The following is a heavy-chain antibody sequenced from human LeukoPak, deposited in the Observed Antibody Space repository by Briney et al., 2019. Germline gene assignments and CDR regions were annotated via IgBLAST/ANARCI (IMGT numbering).Heavy chain of an antibody. CDR2: ISPDGRDT. V-gene: IGHV3-74*01. D-gene: IGHD2-15*01. CDR1: GFTFSNFW. Sequence: GGSLRLSCAASGFTFSNFWMHWVRQAPGKRLVWVSRISPDGRDTNIADSVKGRFTISRDNAKNTLYLQMNSLRAEDTAVYYCARDLIGPQDDWGQGTLVTVSS. J-gene: IGHJ4*02. CDR3: ARDLIGPQDD.